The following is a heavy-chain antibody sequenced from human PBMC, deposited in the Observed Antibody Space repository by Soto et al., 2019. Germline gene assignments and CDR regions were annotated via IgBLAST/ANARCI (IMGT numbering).Heavy chain of an antibody. CDR2: MNPNSGKT. CDR1: GYTFSSYD. Sequence: VQLVQSGAEVQKPGASVKVSCKASGYTFSSYDINWVRQATGKGIEWMGWMNPNSGKTGYAQNFQGRISMTRDTSISTAYMELSSLRSEDTAIYYFARGQPGDFWGQGTLVTVSS. V-gene: IGHV1-8*01. CDR3: ARGQPGDF. J-gene: IGHJ4*02.